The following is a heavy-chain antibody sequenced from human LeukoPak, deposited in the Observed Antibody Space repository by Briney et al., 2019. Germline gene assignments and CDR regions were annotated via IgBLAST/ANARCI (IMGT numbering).Heavy chain of an antibody. CDR2: ISGSGGST. J-gene: IGHJ4*02. CDR3: AKDPPPVIVAPTQFDY. Sequence: GGSLRLSCAASGFTFSSYAMSWVRQAPGKGLEWVSAISGSGGSTYYADSVKGRFTISRDNSKNTLYLQMNSLRAEDTAVYYCAKDPPPVIVAPTQFDYWAQGTLVPVSS. D-gene: IGHD5-12*01. CDR1: GFTFSSYA. V-gene: IGHV3-23*01.